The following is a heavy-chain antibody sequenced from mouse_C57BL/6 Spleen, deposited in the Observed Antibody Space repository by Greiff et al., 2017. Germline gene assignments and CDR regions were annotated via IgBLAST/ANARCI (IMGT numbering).Heavy chain of an antibody. J-gene: IGHJ1*03. CDR2: FYPGSGSI. V-gene: IGHV1-62-2*01. CDR1: GYTFTEYT. Sequence: QVQLKQSGAELVKPGASVKLSCKASGYTFTEYTIHWVKQRSGQGLEWIGWFYPGSGSIKYNEKFKDKATLTADKSSSTVYMELSRLTSEDSAVYFCARHEGGRMGSSYVRYFDVWGTGTTVTVSS. CDR3: ARHEGGRMGSSYVRYFDV. D-gene: IGHD1-1*01.